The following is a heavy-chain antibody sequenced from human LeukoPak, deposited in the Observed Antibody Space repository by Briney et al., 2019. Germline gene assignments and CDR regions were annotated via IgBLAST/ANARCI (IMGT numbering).Heavy chain of an antibody. Sequence: GGSLRLSCAASGLTVSSSDMSWVRQAPGRGLEWVSIIYNDGSTYYADSMKGRFTISRDNSKNTLYLQVNSLRAEDTAVYYCARNILFAFDIWGQGTMVTVSS. J-gene: IGHJ3*02. V-gene: IGHV3-53*01. CDR3: ARNILFAFDI. CDR2: IYNDGST. D-gene: IGHD2/OR15-2a*01. CDR1: GLTVSSSD.